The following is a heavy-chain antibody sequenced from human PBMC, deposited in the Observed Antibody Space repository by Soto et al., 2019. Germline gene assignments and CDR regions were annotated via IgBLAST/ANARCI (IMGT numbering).Heavy chain of an antibody. CDR2: INWDGVET. D-gene: IGHD4-17*01. V-gene: IGHV3-43D*04. Sequence: EMQLVESGGIVVQPGGSLRLSCAASGFTFDDYAMWWVRQAPGKGLEWVSLINWDGVETYYADSVKGRFTISRDNTNNSVYLQMSSLRTEDTALYYCAKGATVTTHYQYYGVDVWGQGTTVTVSS. J-gene: IGHJ6*02. CDR3: AKGATVTTHYQYYGVDV. CDR1: GFTFDDYA.